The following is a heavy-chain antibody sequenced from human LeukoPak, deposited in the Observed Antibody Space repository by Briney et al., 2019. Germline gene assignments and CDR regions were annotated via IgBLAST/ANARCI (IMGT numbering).Heavy chain of an antibody. V-gene: IGHV1-18*01. CDR3: ARWTRYFDY. D-gene: IGHD3/OR15-3a*01. Sequence: ASVKVSCKASGYSFSDHGISWVRQAPGQGLEWVAWISGYNGNTDFRKSLQDRVTLTTDTSTSTAYMELRSLRSDDTAVYYCARWTRYFDYWGQGTLVTVSS. J-gene: IGHJ4*02. CDR2: ISGYNGNT. CDR1: GYSFSDHG.